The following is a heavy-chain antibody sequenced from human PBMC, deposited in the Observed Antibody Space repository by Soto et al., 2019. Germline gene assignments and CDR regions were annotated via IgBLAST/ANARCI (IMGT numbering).Heavy chain of an antibody. Sequence: QITLKESGPTLVKPTQTLTLTCTFSGFSLSTTGMGVGWIRQPPGKALEWLALIYWDDDKRYSPSLKSRLTITKDTSKNQVVLIMTNMDPVDTATDYCAHARPMYSSGWYHYWGQGTLVTVSS. CDR2: IYWDDDK. J-gene: IGHJ4*02. D-gene: IGHD6-19*01. V-gene: IGHV2-5*02. CDR1: GFSLSTTGMG. CDR3: AHARPMYSSGWYHY.